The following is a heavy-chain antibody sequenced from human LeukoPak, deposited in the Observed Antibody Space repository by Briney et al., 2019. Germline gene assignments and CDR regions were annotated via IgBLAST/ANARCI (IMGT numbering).Heavy chain of an antibody. Sequence: PGGSLRLSCAASGFTFSSYSMNWVRQAPGKGLEWVSSISSSSSYIYYADSVKGRFTISRDNAKNSLYLQMNSLRAEDTAVYYCARKRDIVVVPAAIGDAFDIWGQGTMVTVSS. CDR1: GFTFSSYS. J-gene: IGHJ3*02. CDR2: ISSSSSYI. V-gene: IGHV3-21*01. D-gene: IGHD2-2*01. CDR3: ARKRDIVVVPAAIGDAFDI.